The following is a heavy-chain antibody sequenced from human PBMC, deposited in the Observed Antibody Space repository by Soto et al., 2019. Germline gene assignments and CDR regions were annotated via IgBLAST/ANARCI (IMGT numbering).Heavy chain of an antibody. J-gene: IGHJ4*02. CDR2: ISDSGVNT. CDR3: IKEARGHSYARL. D-gene: IGHD3-16*01. V-gene: IGHV3-23*01. CDR1: GFLSSNYA. Sequence: EVQLLESGGDLVHPGESLRLSCAASGFLSSNYAMGWVRRAPGTGLEWVSGISDSGVNTYYADSVKGRFTISRDNSKNALYLEMKRLRAGDTAVYYCIKEARGHSYARLWGRGTPVTVSS.